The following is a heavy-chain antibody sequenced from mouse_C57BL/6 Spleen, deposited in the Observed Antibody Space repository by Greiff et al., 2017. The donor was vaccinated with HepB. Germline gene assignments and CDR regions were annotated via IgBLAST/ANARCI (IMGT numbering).Heavy chain of an antibody. D-gene: IGHD2-3*01. CDR2: IHPNSGST. CDR1: GYTFTSYW. Sequence: QVQLQQSGAELVKPGASVKLSCKASGYTFTSYWMHWVKQRPGQGLEWIGMIHPNSGSTNYNEKFKSKATLTVDKSSSTAYMQLSSLTSEDSAVYYCACDGLYYFDYGGQGTTLTVSS. CDR3: ACDGLYYFDY. V-gene: IGHV1-64*01. J-gene: IGHJ2*01.